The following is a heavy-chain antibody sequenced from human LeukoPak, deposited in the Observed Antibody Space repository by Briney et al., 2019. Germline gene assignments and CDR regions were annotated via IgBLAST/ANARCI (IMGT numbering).Heavy chain of an antibody. J-gene: IGHJ3*02. V-gene: IGHV3-30*18. Sequence: TGGSLRLSCAASGFTLSSYDMHWVRQAPGKGLEWVSVISSDENNKDYADSVKGRFTISRDNSKNTLYLQMSSLRPEDTAVYYCAKEGRWLQLGGAFDIWGQGTMVTVSS. CDR1: GFTLSSYD. CDR2: ISSDENNK. CDR3: AKEGRWLQLGGAFDI. D-gene: IGHD5-24*01.